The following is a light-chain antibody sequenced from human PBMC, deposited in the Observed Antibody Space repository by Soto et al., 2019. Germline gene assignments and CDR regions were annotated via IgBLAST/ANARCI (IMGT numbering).Light chain of an antibody. CDR3: QQYNNWPPWT. Sequence: ETVMTQSPATLSVSPGERATLSCRASQNIRSNLAWYQQIPGQAPRLLIHGASTRATGIPARFSGSGSGTEFTLTISGLQSEDYAVYYCQQYNNWPPWTFGQGTKVEI. CDR1: QNIRSN. J-gene: IGKJ1*01. V-gene: IGKV3-15*01. CDR2: GAS.